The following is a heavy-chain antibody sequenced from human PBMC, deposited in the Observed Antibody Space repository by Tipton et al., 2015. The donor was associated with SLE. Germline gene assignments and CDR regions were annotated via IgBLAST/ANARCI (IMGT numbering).Heavy chain of an antibody. CDR3: ARVDYGDYGGGAFDI. Sequence: TLSLTCTVSGGSISSYYWSWIRQPPGKGREWIGYIYYSGSTNYNPSLKSRVTISVDTSKNQFSLKLSSVTAADTAVYYCARVDYGDYGGGAFDIWGQGTMVTVSS. D-gene: IGHD4-17*01. V-gene: IGHV4-59*01. CDR2: IYYSGST. CDR1: GGSISSYY. J-gene: IGHJ3*02.